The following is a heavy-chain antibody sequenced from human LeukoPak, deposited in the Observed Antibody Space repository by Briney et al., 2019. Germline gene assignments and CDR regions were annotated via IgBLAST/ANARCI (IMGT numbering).Heavy chain of an antibody. CDR3: ARDGVFSGAYALGY. V-gene: IGHV1-18*01. J-gene: IGHJ4*02. D-gene: IGHD3-16*01. CDR2: ISTYNGDT. Sequence: ASVKASCKASGYTFINYNINWVRQAPGQGLEWMGWISTYNGDTNSAQRLQGRVTMTTDTSTSTAYMEPRSLRSDDTAVYYCARDGVFSGAYALGYWGQGTLVTVSS. CDR1: GYTFINYN.